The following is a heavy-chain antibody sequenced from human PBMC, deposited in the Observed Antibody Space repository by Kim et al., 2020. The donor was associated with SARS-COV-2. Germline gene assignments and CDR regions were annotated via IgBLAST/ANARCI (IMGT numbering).Heavy chain of an antibody. D-gene: IGHD3-10*01. J-gene: IGHJ3*01. CDR3: TTVGSGGSGSFYNVAFDV. CDR2: IKSKTDGGTT. V-gene: IGHV3-15*01. Sequence: GGSLRLSCAASGFTFRDVWMSWVRQAPGKGLEWVGRIKSKTDGGTTDYAAPMKGRFTITRDDSKNTLYLQMNSLKTEDTAVCYCTTVGSGGSGSFYNVAFDVWGQGTMVTVSS. CDR1: GFTFRDVW.